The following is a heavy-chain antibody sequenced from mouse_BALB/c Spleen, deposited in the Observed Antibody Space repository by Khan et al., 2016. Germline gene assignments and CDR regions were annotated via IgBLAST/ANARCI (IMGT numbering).Heavy chain of an antibody. CDR1: GYTFTNYG. CDR2: INTYTGEP. D-gene: IGHD2-14*01. CDR3: ERWMYDGVAY. J-gene: IGHJ3*01. Sequence: QIQLVQSGPELKKPGETVKISCKASGYTFTNYGMNWVKQAPGKGLKWMGWINTYTGEPTYADDFKGRFAFSLETSASTAYLQINNLKNEDTATYFGERWMYDGVAYWGQGTLVTVSA. V-gene: IGHV9-3-1*01.